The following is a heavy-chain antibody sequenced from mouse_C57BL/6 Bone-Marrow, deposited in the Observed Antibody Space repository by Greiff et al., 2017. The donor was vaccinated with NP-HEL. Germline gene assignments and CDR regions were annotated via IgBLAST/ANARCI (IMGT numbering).Heavy chain of an antibody. CDR3: ARERDGSSLYYFDY. CDR1: GYTFTDHT. Sequence: QVQLQQSDAELVKPGASVKISCKVSGYTFTDHTIHWMKQRPEQGLEWIGYIYPRDGSTKYNEKFKGKATLTADKSSSTAYMQLNILTSDDSAVYFCARERDGSSLYYFDYWGQGTTLTVSS. V-gene: IGHV1-78*01. D-gene: IGHD1-1*01. CDR2: IYPRDGST. J-gene: IGHJ2*01.